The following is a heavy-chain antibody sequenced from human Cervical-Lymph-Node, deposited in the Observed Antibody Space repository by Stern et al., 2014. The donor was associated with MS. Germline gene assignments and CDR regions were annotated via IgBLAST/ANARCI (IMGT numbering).Heavy chain of an antibody. CDR1: GGTFNVYA. CDR2: IIPIIGLA. CDR3: ARDGRHTNNYGLDV. V-gene: IGHV1-69*01. Sequence: QLVQSGTEVKKPGSSVKVSCQASGGTFNVYAINWLRQAPVQGLEWMGGIIPIIGLANYAQKFQGRVTITADESTRTSSMQLTSLTSNDTAIYYCARDGRHTNNYGLDVWGQGTTVTVSS. J-gene: IGHJ6*02.